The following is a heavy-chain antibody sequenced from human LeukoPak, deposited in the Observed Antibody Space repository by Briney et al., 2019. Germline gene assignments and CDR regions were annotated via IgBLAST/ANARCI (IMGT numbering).Heavy chain of an antibody. CDR3: ASLYCSSTSCLNDPYYYYYYDMDV. V-gene: IGHV1-69*01. D-gene: IGHD2-2*01. CDR2: IIPLIGTP. J-gene: IGHJ6*02. CDR1: GGTISNSG. Sequence: GASVKVSCKASGGTISNSGICWVRQAPGQGLEWMGGIIPLIGTPNYAQRFLGRVTITADESTSTAYMELNSLRSEDTAMYYCASLYCSSTSCLNDPYYYYYYDMDVWGQGTTVTVSS.